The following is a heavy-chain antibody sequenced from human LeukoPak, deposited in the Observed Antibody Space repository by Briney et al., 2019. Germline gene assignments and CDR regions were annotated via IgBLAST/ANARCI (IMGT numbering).Heavy chain of an antibody. Sequence: PGGSLRLSCAASGFTFSDYYMSWIRQAPGEGLEWVSYISSSSSYTDYADSVKGRFTISRDNARNSLYLQMNTLRAEDTAVYYCARTRGYGYGYVYWGQGTLVTVSS. CDR2: ISSSSSYT. CDR3: ARTRGYGYGYVY. J-gene: IGHJ4*02. V-gene: IGHV3-11*03. CDR1: GFTFSDYY. D-gene: IGHD5-18*01.